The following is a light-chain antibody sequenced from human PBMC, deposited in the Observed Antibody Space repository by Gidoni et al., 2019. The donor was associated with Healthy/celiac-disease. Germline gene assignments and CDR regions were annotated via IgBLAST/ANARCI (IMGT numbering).Light chain of an antibody. Sequence: QSALTQPRSVSGSPGQSVTISCTATSSDVGGYNHVSWYQQHPGKAPKLMIYDVSKRPSGVPDRFSGSKSGNTASLTISGLQAEDEADYYCCSYAGSSYVFGTGTKVTVL. J-gene: IGLJ1*01. CDR2: DVS. V-gene: IGLV2-11*01. CDR3: CSYAGSSYV. CDR1: SSDVGGYNH.